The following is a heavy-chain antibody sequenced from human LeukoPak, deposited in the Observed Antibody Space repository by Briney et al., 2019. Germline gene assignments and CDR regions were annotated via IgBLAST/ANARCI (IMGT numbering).Heavy chain of an antibody. CDR1: GFTFSSYA. Sequence: GGSLRLSCAASGFTFSSYAMSWVRQAPGKGLEWVSAISSSGGSTYCADSVKGRFTISRDNSKNTLYLQMNSLRAEDTAVYYCAKDSAPYYYDSSGSRLGWGQGTLVTVSS. J-gene: IGHJ4*02. D-gene: IGHD3-22*01. V-gene: IGHV3-23*01. CDR2: ISSSGGST. CDR3: AKDSAPYYYDSSGSRLG.